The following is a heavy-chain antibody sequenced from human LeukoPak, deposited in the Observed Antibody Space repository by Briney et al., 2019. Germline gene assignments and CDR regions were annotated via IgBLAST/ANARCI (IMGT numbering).Heavy chain of an antibody. D-gene: IGHD4-17*01. Sequence: ASVKVSCKASGYTFTSYGISWVRQAPGQVLEWMGWISAYNGNTNYAQKLQGRVTMTTDTSTSTAYMELRSLRSDDTAVYYRARASLMTTVTTSDYWGQGTLVTVSS. CDR1: GYTFTSYG. J-gene: IGHJ4*02. V-gene: IGHV1-18*01. CDR2: ISAYNGNT. CDR3: ARASLMTTVTTSDY.